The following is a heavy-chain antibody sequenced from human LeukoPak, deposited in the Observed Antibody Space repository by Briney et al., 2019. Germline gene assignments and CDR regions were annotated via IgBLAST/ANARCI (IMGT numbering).Heavy chain of an antibody. CDR3: ARETRNSGIAAAGTNWFDP. V-gene: IGHV1-18*01. Sequence: ASVKVSCKASGYTFTSYGISWVRQAPGQGLEWMGWISAYNGNTNYAQKLQGRVTMTTDTSTSTAYMELRSLRSDDTAVYYCARETRNSGIAAAGTNWFDPWGQGTLVTVSS. D-gene: IGHD6-13*01. CDR1: GYTFTSYG. J-gene: IGHJ5*02. CDR2: ISAYNGNT.